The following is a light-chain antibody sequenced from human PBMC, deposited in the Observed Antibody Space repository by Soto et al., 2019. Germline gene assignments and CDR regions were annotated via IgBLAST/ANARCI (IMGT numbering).Light chain of an antibody. V-gene: IGLV8-61*01. CDR2: STN. CDR1: SGSVSTNYY. J-gene: IGLJ3*02. Sequence: QAVVTQEPSFSVSPGGTVTLTCGLSSGSVSTNYYPSWYQQTPVQAPRTLIYSTNTRSSGVPARFSGSILGNKAALTITGAQADDESDYYCVLYMGSGIWVFGGGTKLTVL. CDR3: VLYMGSGIWV.